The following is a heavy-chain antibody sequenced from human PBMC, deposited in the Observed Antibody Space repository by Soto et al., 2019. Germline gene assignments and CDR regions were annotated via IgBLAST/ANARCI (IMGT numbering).Heavy chain of an antibody. J-gene: IGHJ2*01. CDR2: IYDSGST. D-gene: IGHD4-17*01. CDR1: GGSISGGVGGLYY. V-gene: IGHV4-30-4*01. CDR3: AREVIPLTTDWYFDL. Sequence: QLQLRESGPGLVKPSETLSLTCPVPGGSISGGVGGLYYWSWIRQPPGKGLGWIGYIYDSGSTYYNPSLKSRVTISVDTSKNQFSLRLSSVTAADTAVYYCAREVIPLTTDWYFDLWGRGTLVTVSS.